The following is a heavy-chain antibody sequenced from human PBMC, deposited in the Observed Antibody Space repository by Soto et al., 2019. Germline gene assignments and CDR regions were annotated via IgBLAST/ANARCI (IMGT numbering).Heavy chain of an antibody. CDR3: ARERPDGSRLDP. Sequence: SETLSLTCAVSGDSISSGNWWTWVRQSPGKGLEWIGDIYHSGSAHYNPSLKSRVTISVDKSKNQFSLSLSSVTAADTAVYYCARERPDGSRLDPWGQGTLVTVSS. J-gene: IGHJ5*02. D-gene: IGHD6-13*01. CDR2: IYHSGSA. V-gene: IGHV4-4*02. CDR1: GDSISSGNW.